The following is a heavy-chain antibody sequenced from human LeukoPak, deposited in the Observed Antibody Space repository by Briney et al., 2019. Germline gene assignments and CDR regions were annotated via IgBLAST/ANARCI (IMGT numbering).Heavy chain of an antibody. D-gene: IGHD1-26*01. J-gene: IGHJ4*02. CDR1: GGTFSSYT. CDR2: IIPILGIA. CDR3: AREGPLVGATYYFDY. Sequence: ASVKVSCKASGGTFSSYTISWVRQAPGQGLEWIGRIIPILGIANYAQKFQGRVTITADKSTSTAYTELSSLRSEDPAVYHCAREGPLVGATYYFDYWAQGTLVTASS. V-gene: IGHV1-69*04.